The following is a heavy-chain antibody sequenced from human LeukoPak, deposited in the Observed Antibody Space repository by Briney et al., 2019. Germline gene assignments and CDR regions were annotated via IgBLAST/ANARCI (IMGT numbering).Heavy chain of an antibody. CDR3: ARAYGSSGYYQLPIDY. D-gene: IGHD3-22*01. J-gene: IGHJ4*02. Sequence: GGSLRLSCAASGFTFSSYEMNWVRQAPGKGLEWVSYISSSGSTIYYADSVKGRFTISRDNSKNTLYLQMTSLRAEDRATYYCARAYGSSGYYQLPIDYWGQGTLVTVSS. CDR1: GFTFSSYE. V-gene: IGHV3-48*03. CDR2: ISSSGSTI.